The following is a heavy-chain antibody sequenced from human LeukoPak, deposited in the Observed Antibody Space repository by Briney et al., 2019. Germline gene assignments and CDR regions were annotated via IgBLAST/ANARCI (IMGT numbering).Heavy chain of an antibody. D-gene: IGHD4-17*01. J-gene: IGHJ4*02. CDR2: VYFTGTS. Sequence: PSETLSLTCSVSGGSLSRGGYYWSWVRQRPGEGLEWIGNVYFTGTSYCNPSLKSRVSMSVDTSDTQFSLNLSSVTAADTAVYYCARHDYGLESYYFDHWGQGILVIVS. CDR1: GGSLSRGGYY. V-gene: IGHV4-31*02. CDR3: ARHDYGLESYYFDH.